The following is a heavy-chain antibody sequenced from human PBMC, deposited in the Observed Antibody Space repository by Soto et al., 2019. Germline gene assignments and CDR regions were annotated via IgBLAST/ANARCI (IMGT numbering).Heavy chain of an antibody. J-gene: IGHJ2*01. D-gene: IGHD1-1*01. Sequence: EVQLVESGGGLVQPGRSLRLSCAASGFTFDDYAMHWVRQAPGKGLEWVSGISWNSGSIGYADSVKGRFTISRDNAKNSLYLQMNSLRAEDTALYYCAKDPTGTTLWYFALWGRGTLVTVSS. CDR1: GFTFDDYA. V-gene: IGHV3-9*01. CDR3: AKDPTGTTLWYFAL. CDR2: ISWNSGSI.